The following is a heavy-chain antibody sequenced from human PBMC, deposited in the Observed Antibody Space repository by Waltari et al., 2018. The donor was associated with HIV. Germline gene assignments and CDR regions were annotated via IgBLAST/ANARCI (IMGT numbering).Heavy chain of an antibody. V-gene: IGHV4-34*01. J-gene: IGHJ6*01. CDR1: GGSFSGYY. CDR2: VNHVGRT. CDR3: AGDSAPGLAVDDDDGEFFYYGLDV. D-gene: IGHD6-19*01. Sequence: QVHLEQWGTGLLRPSETLSLTCAVYGGSFSGYYWSWIRQSPGRGLEWIGEVNHVGRTNYSPSLKGRVTVSVDTSKSQFSLTMRSVTAADTAVYYCAGDSAPGLAVDDDDGEFFYYGLDVWGQGTTVTVSS.